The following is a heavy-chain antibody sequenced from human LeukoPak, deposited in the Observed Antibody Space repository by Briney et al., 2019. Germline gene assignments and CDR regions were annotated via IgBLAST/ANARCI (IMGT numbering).Heavy chain of an antibody. J-gene: IGHJ4*02. CDR2: IYYSGST. V-gene: IGHV4-59*01. CDR1: GGSITSYY. Sequence: PSETLSLTCAVSGGSITSYYWSWIRQPPGKGLEWIGYIYYSGSTNYNPSLKSRVTISVDTSKNQFSLKLSSVTAADTAVYYCARTSGYSGYYFDYWGQGTLVTVSS. D-gene: IGHD5-12*01. CDR3: ARTSGYSGYYFDY.